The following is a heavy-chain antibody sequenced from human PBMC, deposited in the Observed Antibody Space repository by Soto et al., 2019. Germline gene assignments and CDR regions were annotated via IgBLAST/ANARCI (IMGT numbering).Heavy chain of an antibody. CDR3: ATVVVPADIMADYAFDI. J-gene: IGHJ3*02. Sequence: QVQLVESGGGLVKPGGSLRLACAASGFTFSDYYMRWIRQAPGKGLECVSYISSSGRTIYYADSVKGRFTISRDNAKNSLFLQMNSLGAEDTAVYYCATVVVPADIMADYAFDIWGQGTMVTVSS. D-gene: IGHD2-2*02. CDR1: GFTFSDYY. CDR2: ISSSGRTI. V-gene: IGHV3-11*01.